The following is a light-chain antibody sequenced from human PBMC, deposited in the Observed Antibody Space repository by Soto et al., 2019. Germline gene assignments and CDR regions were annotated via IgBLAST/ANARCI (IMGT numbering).Light chain of an antibody. J-gene: IGLJ1*01. CDR3: CSYTITSTPVV. V-gene: IGLV1-47*01. Sequence: QSVLTQPPSASGTPGQRVTISCSGSSSNIGNNDVYWYQHLPGTVPKLLIYKNNLRPSGVPDRFSASKSGTSASLAISGLRSEDEADYYCCSYTITSTPVVFGTRTKVTVL. CDR2: KNN. CDR1: SSNIGNND.